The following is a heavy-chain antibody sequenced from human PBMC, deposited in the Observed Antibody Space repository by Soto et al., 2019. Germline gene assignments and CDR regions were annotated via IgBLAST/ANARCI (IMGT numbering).Heavy chain of an antibody. CDR3: VRQAKLTTVTANVGYYYGMDV. V-gene: IGHV3-23*01. CDR1: GFTFSTYD. CDR2: ISGSGGGT. J-gene: IGHJ6*02. D-gene: IGHD4-4*01. Sequence: EVSLLESGGGLVQPGGSLRLSCAASGFTFSTYDMSWVRQAPGKGLDWVSVISGSGGGTYYADSVKGRFTISRDNSKNTLYLQMNSLRAEDTAVYYCVRQAKLTTVTANVGYYYGMDVWGQGTTVTVSS.